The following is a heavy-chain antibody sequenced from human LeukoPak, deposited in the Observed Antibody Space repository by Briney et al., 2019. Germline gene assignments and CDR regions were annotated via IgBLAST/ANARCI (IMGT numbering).Heavy chain of an antibody. Sequence: ASVKVSCKASGGTFSSYAISWVRQAPGQGLEWMGGIIPIFGTANYAQKFQGRATITTDESTSTAYMELSSLRYEDTAVYYCARTAAVGYCSSTSCYPWFDPWGQGTLVAVSS. CDR2: IIPIFGTA. CDR1: GGTFSSYA. D-gene: IGHD2-2*01. V-gene: IGHV1-69*05. CDR3: ARTAAVGYCSSTSCYPWFDP. J-gene: IGHJ5*02.